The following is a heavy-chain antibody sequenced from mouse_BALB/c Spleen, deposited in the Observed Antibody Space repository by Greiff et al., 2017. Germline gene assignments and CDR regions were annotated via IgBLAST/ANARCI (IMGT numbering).Heavy chain of an antibody. CDR3: ARFLVAYYAMDY. Sequence: VQLQQTGPELVKPGASVKISCKASGYSFTDYIMLWVKQSHGKSLEWIGNINPYYGSTSYNLKFKGKATLTVDKSSSTAYMQLNSLTSEDSAVYYCARFLVAYYAMDYWGQGTSVTVSS. D-gene: IGHD1-1*01. J-gene: IGHJ4*01. V-gene: IGHV1-39*01. CDR2: INPYYGST. CDR1: GYSFTDYI.